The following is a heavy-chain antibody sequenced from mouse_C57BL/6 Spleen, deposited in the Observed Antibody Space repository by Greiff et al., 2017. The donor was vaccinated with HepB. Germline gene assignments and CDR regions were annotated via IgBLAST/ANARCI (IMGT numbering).Heavy chain of an antibody. Sequence: EVMLVESGEGLVKPGGSLKLSCAASGFTFSSYAMSWVRQTPEKRLEWVAYISSGGDYIYYADTVKGRFTISRDNARNTLYLQMSSLKSEDTARYYCTRDRHYYGSSYYFDYWGQGTTLTVSS. CDR1: GFTFSSYA. J-gene: IGHJ2*01. D-gene: IGHD1-1*01. CDR3: TRDRHYYGSSYYFDY. CDR2: ISSGGDYI. V-gene: IGHV5-9-1*02.